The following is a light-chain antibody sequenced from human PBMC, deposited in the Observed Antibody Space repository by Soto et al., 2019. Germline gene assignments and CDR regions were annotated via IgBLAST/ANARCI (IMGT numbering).Light chain of an antibody. Sequence: QSVLTQPPSVSGAPGQRVTISCTGSSSNIGGGYDVHWYQQLPGTAPKLLIYGNSNRPSGVPDRFSGSKSGTSASLAITGLQAEDEADYYCQSYDSSLSGSVFGGGTKLTVL. J-gene: IGLJ2*01. V-gene: IGLV1-40*01. CDR1: SSNIGGGYD. CDR3: QSYDSSLSGSV. CDR2: GNS.